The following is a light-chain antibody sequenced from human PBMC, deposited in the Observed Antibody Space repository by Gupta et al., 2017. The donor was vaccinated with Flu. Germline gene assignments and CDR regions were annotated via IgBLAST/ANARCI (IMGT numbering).Light chain of an antibody. V-gene: IGLV3-19*01. J-gene: IGLJ3*02. CDR1: SLRSYY. Sequence: SSELTQDPAVSVALGQTVRITCQGDSLRSYYANWYQQKPGQAPVLVIYAKNNRPSGIPERFSGSSSGSAASLTITGAQAEDEADYYCNSRDSSDNRLGWVFGGGTKLTVL. CDR2: AKN. CDR3: NSRDSSDNRLGWV.